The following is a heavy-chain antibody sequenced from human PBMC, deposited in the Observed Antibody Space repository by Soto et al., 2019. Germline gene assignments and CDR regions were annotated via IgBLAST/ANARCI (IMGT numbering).Heavy chain of an antibody. J-gene: IGHJ6*02. CDR1: GGSISSYY. V-gene: IGHV4-4*07. CDR3: ARAHYSGYDSFYYYYYGMDV. D-gene: IGHD5-12*01. Sequence: SETLSLTCTVSGGSISSYYWSWIRQPAGKGLEWIGRIYTSGSTNYTPSLKSRVTMSVDTSKNQFSLKLSSVTAADTAVYYCARAHYSGYDSFYYYYYGMDVWGQGTTVTVSS. CDR2: IYTSGST.